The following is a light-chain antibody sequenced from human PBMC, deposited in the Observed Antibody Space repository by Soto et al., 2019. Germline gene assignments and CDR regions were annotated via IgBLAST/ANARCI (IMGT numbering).Light chain of an antibody. Sequence: EIVLTQSPGTLSLSPGERATLSCRASQSVSSSNLAWYQQKPGQAPRLLIYGASSRATGIPDRFSGSGSGTDFTLTISRLEPEDFAVYYCQQYGSSPPRTFGQGTKVEI. V-gene: IGKV3-20*01. CDR1: QSVSSSN. CDR2: GAS. J-gene: IGKJ1*01. CDR3: QQYGSSPPRT.